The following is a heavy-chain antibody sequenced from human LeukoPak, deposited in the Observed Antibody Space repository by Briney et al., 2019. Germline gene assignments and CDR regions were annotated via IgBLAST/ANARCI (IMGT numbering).Heavy chain of an antibody. CDR2: IIPIFGTA. V-gene: IGHV1-69*06. CDR1: GGTFSSYA. CDR3: ASGSGSSAFDI. Sequence: AASVKVSCKASGGTFSSYAISWVRQAPGQGLEWMGGIIPIFGTANYAQKFQGRVTITADKSTSTAYMELSSLRSEDTAVYYCASGSGSSAFDIWGQGTMVTVSS. D-gene: IGHD1-26*01. J-gene: IGHJ3*02.